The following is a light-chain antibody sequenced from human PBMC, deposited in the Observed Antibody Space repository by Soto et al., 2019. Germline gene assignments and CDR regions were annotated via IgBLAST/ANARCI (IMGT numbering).Light chain of an antibody. CDR1: QSRGSNF. CDR3: ALYGLLPH. J-gene: IGKJ5*01. CDR2: ASS. Sequence: MGCSESAVVLTVNPGERATLCGKTSQSRGSNFLAWYQHKPGQDPRLLIYASSNRATRITDRFSGSASDTDFTITIIRLEPEDIAVYYCALYGLLPHFGPGTRVEIK. V-gene: IGKV3-20*01.